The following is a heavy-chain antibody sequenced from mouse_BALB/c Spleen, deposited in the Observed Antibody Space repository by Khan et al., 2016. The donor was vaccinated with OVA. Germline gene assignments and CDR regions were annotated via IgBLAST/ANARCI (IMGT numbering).Heavy chain of an antibody. CDR1: GFTFSNYA. J-gene: IGHJ3*01. Sequence: EVELVESGGDLVKPGGSLKLSCAASGFTFSNYAMSWVRQTPEKRLEWVASLSSGGTTYFPDSVKGRFTISRDNGRNILYLQMSSLRSEDTAMYYCARDDWFTYWGQGTLVTVSA. CDR3: ARDDWFTY. CDR2: LSSGGTT. V-gene: IGHV5-6-5*01.